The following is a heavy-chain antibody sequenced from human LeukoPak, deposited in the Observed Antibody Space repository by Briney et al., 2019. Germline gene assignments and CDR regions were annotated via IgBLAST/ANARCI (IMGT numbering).Heavy chain of an antibody. D-gene: IGHD3-22*01. CDR3: AREGTTYYYDSSGYSRSNFDY. V-gene: IGHV1-2*02. CDR2: TNPNSGGT. Sequence: GASVKVSCKASGYTFTSYYMHWVRQAPGQGLEWMGWTNPNSGGTNYAQKFQGRVTMTRDTSISTAYMELSRLRSDDTAVYYCAREGTTYYYDSSGYSRSNFDYWGQGTLVTVSS. J-gene: IGHJ4*02. CDR1: GYTFTSYY.